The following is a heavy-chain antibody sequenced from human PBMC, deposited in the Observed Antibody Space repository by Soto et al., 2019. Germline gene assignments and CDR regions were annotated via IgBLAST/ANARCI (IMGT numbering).Heavy chain of an antibody. CDR1: GFTLSDHY. J-gene: IGHJ6*02. V-gene: IGHV3-72*01. Sequence: EVQVVESGGGLVQPRGSLRLSCATSGFTLSDHYMDWVRQAPGKGLEWVGRTRNKANSYTTEYAASVKGRFTISRDDSHNSLYLQMNSLKPEDTALYYCTRERAIAAAGMGDYYYGMDVWGQGTTVTVSS. CDR3: TRERAIAAAGMGDYYYGMDV. D-gene: IGHD6-13*01. CDR2: TRNKANSYTT.